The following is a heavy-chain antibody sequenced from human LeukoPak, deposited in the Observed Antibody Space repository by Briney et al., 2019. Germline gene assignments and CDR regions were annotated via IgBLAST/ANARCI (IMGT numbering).Heavy chain of an antibody. J-gene: IGHJ4*02. CDR1: GFTFSSYG. V-gene: IGHV3-30*02. D-gene: IGHD2-8*01. Sequence: PGGSLRLSCAASGFTFSSYGMHWVRQAPGKGLEWVAYIQYDGGNKRYADSVKGRLTISRDNSKNTLFLQMNTLKAEDTAVYYCAEKKPGNGDRFDYWGQGTLLTVSS. CDR3: AEKKPGNGDRFDY. CDR2: IQYDGGNK.